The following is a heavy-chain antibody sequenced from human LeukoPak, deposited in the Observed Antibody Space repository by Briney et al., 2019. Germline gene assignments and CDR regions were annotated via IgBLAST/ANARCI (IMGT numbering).Heavy chain of an antibody. CDR1: GGSISSSNW. CDR2: IYHSGST. CDR3: ASGVTYYYDSSGYYPFDY. V-gene: IGHV4-4*02. J-gene: IGHJ4*02. Sequence: SEILSLTCAVSGGSISSSNWWSWVRQPPGKGLEWIGEIYHSGSTNYNPSLKSRVTISVDKSKNQFSLKLSSVTAADTAVYYCASGVTYYYDSSGYYPFDYWGQGTLVTVSS. D-gene: IGHD3-22*01.